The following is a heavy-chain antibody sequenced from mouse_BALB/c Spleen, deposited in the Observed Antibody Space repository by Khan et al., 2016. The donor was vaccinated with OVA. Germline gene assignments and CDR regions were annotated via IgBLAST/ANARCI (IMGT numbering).Heavy chain of an antibody. Sequence: QIQLVQSGPELKKPGETVKISCKVSGNTSTNYGMNWVKQAQGKGLKWMGWINTYTGEPPYADDFRGRFASPLETSASTAYLQINNLKNEDTATYFCARPPHFSYVMVYWGQGTSVTVSS. CDR1: GNTSTNYG. J-gene: IGHJ4*01. V-gene: IGHV9-3-1*01. CDR3: ARPPHFSYVMVY. CDR2: INTYTGEP.